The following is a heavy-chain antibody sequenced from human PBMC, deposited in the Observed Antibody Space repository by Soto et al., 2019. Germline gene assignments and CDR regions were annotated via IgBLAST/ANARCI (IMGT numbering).Heavy chain of an antibody. Sequence: QVQLVESGGGVVQPGRSLRLSCAASGFTFSSYGMHWVRQAPGKGLEWVAVITYDGSNKYYADSVKGRFTISRDNSKNTLYLQINSLRAEDTAVYYCAKGGFPSYWGQGTLVTVSS. CDR3: AKGGFPSY. J-gene: IGHJ4*02. D-gene: IGHD2-21*01. CDR2: ITYDGSNK. V-gene: IGHV3-30*18. CDR1: GFTFSSYG.